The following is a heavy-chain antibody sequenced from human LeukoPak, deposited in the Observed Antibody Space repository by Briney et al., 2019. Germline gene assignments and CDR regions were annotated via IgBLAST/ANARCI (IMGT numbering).Heavy chain of an antibody. Sequence: GGSLRLSCVASGFTFSNYKMNWVRQAPGKGLEWVSSIASSGATYHADSVRGRFTISRDNAKNSLYLQMNSLSAEDTAVYYCVRDQVLRGGWYDYWGQGTLVTVSS. CDR1: GFTFSNYK. D-gene: IGHD6-19*01. V-gene: IGHV3-69-1*01. CDR2: IASSGAT. J-gene: IGHJ4*02. CDR3: VRDQVLRGGWYDY.